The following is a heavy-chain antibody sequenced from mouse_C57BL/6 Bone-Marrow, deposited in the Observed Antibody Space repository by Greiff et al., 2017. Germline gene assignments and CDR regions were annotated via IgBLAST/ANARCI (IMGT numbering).Heavy chain of an antibody. CDR1: GYTFTSYW. J-gene: IGHJ4*01. D-gene: IGHD2-2*01. Sequence: VQLQQSGAELVKPGASVKVSCKASGYTFTSYWMHWVKQRPGQGLEWIGMIHPSDSDTNYNQKFKGKATLTVDKSSSTAYMQLSSLTSEDSADYSGAIRLRCYDAMDYWGQGTSVTVSS. CDR2: IHPSDSDT. V-gene: IGHV1-74*01. CDR3: AIRLRCYDAMDY.